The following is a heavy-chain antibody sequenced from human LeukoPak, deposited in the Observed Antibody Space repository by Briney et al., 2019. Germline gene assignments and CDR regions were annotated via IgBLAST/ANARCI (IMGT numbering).Heavy chain of an antibody. V-gene: IGHV4-39*01. D-gene: IGHD1-1*01. J-gene: IGHJ4*02. CDR3: ARRTYTNNYYFDY. Sequence: SETLSLTCTVSGYFISGSSYYWGWIRHSPGKGLEWIGNIYYSGTTHFNPSLHSRVTISVDTSKNQFSLKLTSVTAADTALYFCARRTYTNNYYFDYWGQGTLVTVSS. CDR2: IYYSGTT. CDR1: GYFISGSSYY.